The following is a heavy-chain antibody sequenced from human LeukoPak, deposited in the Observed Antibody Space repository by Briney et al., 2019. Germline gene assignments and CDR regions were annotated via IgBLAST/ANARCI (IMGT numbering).Heavy chain of an antibody. V-gene: IGHV3-33*01. CDR2: VWYDGSDK. CDR1: GFTFSSYG. Sequence: PGGSLRLSCAASGFTFSSYGMHWVRQAPGKGLEWVAVVWYDGSDKYYSDSVKGRFTISRDNSKNMVYLQMNSLRVDDTGVYYCARDEYGSGWGAFEIWGQGTKLIVSS. D-gene: IGHD6-19*01. CDR3: ARDEYGSGWGAFEI. J-gene: IGHJ3*02.